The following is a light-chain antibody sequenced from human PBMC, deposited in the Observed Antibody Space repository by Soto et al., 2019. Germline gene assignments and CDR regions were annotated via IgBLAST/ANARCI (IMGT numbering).Light chain of an antibody. Sequence: EIVLTQSPATLSLSPGERATLSCRASQSVSTYLAWYQQKPGQAPRLLIYDASNRAAGIPARFSGGGSGTDFTITITNLDPEDFAVYYYQKRSEWPNFVGGTKVEIK. V-gene: IGKV3-11*01. CDR3: QKRSEWPN. CDR1: QSVSTY. J-gene: IGKJ4*01. CDR2: DAS.